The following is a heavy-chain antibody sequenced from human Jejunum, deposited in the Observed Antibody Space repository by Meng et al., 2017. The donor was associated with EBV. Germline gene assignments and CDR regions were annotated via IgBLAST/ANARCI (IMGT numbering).Heavy chain of an antibody. CDR1: GFTLSCFA. V-gene: IGHV3-30*14. CDR2: ISNDGTFE. CDR3: GRESNNGGSYYAH. Sequence: QGVGVTGRGVVAQCWSSLRLSCAASGFTLSCFAMQWVRQAPGKGLEWVAVISNDGTFEHYADAVKGRFTISRDDSKKTVYLQMSSLRGEDTAVYYCGRESNNGGSYYAHWGQGTLVTVSS. J-gene: IGHJ4*02. D-gene: IGHD1-26*01.